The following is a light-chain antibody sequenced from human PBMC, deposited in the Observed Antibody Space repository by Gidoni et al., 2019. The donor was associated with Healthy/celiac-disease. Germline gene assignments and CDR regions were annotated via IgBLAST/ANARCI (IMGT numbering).Light chain of an antibody. J-gene: IGKJ2*01. CDR1: QSVSSY. V-gene: IGKV3-11*01. CDR3: QRRSNWPPV. CDR2: DAS. Sequence: IVLTQSPATLSLSPGERATLSCRASQSVSSYLAWYQQKPGQAPRLLIYDASNRATGIPARFSGSGSGTDFTLTISSLEPEDFAVYYCQRRSNWPPVFGQGTKLEIK.